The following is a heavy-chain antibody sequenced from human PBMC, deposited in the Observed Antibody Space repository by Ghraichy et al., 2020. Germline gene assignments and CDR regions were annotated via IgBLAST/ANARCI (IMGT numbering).Heavy chain of an antibody. CDR3: ARGYYDYED. CDR2: IYHSGST. V-gene: IGHV4-30-2*01. Sequence: SETLSLTCAVSGGSISSGGYSWNWIRQPPGKGLEWIGYIYHSGSTYYNPSLKSRVTISVDRSKNQFSLKLSSVNAADTAVYYCARGYYDYEDWGQGTLVTVSS. J-gene: IGHJ4*02. D-gene: IGHD3-16*01. CDR1: GGSISSGGYS.